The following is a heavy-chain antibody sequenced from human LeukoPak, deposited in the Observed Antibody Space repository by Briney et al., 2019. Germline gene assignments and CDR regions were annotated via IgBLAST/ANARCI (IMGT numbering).Heavy chain of an antibody. CDR1: GFTFSNAW. V-gene: IGHV3-11*04. Sequence: GGSLRLSCAASGFTFSNAWMSWVRQAPGKGLEWVSYISSSGSSIYYADSVKGRFTISRDNAKNSLYLQMNSLRAEDTAVYYCARDDYYCSGGSCYSVCFDSWGQGTLVTVSS. D-gene: IGHD2-15*01. J-gene: IGHJ4*02. CDR2: ISSSGSSI. CDR3: ARDDYYCSGGSCYSVCFDS.